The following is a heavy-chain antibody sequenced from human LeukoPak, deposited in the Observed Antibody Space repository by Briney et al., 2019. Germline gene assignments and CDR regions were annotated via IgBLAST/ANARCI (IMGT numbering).Heavy chain of an antibody. D-gene: IGHD1-26*01. CDR1: GGSISSSSYY. Sequence: LSLTCTVSGGSISSSSYYWGWIRQAPGKGLEWVSYISSSGSTIYYADSVKGRFTVSRDNAKNSLYLQMNSLRAEDTAVYYCARGSGRGPTLNFHHWGLGTLVIVSS. CDR3: ARGSGRGPTLNFHH. V-gene: IGHV3-11*01. J-gene: IGHJ1*01. CDR2: ISSSGSTI.